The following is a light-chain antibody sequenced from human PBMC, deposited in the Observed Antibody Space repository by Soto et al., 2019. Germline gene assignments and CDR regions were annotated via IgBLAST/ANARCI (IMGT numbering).Light chain of an antibody. V-gene: IGLV3-21*01. CDR1: NFGSRS. J-gene: IGLJ2*01. CDR2: YDS. CDR3: QVWEATGDQVV. Sequence: VLTQPPSVSVAPGETARISCGGNNFGSRSVHWYQQKPGQAPFLVIYYDSDRPSGIPERFSGSNSGNTATLIISRVEAGDEADYYCQVWEATGDQVVFGGGTKLTVL.